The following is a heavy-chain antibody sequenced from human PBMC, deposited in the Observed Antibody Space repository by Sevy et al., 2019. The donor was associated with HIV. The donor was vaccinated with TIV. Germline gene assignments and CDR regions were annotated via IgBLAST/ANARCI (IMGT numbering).Heavy chain of an antibody. CDR2: INSYGSRT. CDR1: GFTFSSYW. J-gene: IGHJ3*02. D-gene: IGHD5-18*01. CDR3: ARGGYSYGFVEDAFDI. Sequence: GGSLRLSCAASGFTFSSYWMHWVRQAPGKGLVWVSHINSYGSRTSYADSVKGRFTISRDNAKNTLYLQMNSLRAEDTAVYYCARGGYSYGFVEDAFDIWGQGTMVTVSS. V-gene: IGHV3-74*01.